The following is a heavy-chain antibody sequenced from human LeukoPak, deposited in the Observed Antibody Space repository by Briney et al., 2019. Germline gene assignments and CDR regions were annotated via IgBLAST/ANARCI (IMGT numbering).Heavy chain of an antibody. CDR1: GGSISTYY. D-gene: IGHD6-6*01. J-gene: IGHJ6*03. V-gene: IGHV4-59*01. CDR2: VYYSGST. CDR3: ARGEYSGSSFYDYYSMDV. Sequence: PSETLSLTCTVSGGSISTYYWSWIRQPPGKGLEWIGYVYYSGSTNYNPSLKSRVTISVDTSKNQFSLKLTSVTAADTAVYYCARGEYSGSSFYDYYSMDVWGKGTTVTVSS.